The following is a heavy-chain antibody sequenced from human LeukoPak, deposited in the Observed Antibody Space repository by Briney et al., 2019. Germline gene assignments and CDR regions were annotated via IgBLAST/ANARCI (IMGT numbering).Heavy chain of an antibody. V-gene: IGHV3-7*03. D-gene: IGHD3-10*01. CDR1: GFTFSSYW. CDR3: AREGGSGYYFDY. Sequence: GGSLRLSCAASGFTFSSYWMSWVRQAPGKGLEWVANIKQDGSEKYYVDFVKGRFTISRDNAKNSLYLQMNSLRAENTAVYYCAREGGSGYYFDYWGQGTLVTVSS. CDR2: IKQDGSEK. J-gene: IGHJ4*02.